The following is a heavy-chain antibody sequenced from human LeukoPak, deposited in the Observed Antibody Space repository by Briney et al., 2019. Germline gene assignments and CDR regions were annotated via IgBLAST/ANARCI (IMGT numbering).Heavy chain of an antibody. CDR2: LSYDGRNK. J-gene: IGHJ4*02. D-gene: IGHD5-24*01. Sequence: GGPLRLSCAASGFTFSSYGMHWVRQAPGKGLEWVAVLSYDGRNKYYADSLKGRFTISRDNSKNTLFLQMNSLRAEDTAVYYCAKDETRDAYNLGATDYWGQGTLVTVSS. V-gene: IGHV3-30*18. CDR1: GFTFSSYG. CDR3: AKDETRDAYNLGATDY.